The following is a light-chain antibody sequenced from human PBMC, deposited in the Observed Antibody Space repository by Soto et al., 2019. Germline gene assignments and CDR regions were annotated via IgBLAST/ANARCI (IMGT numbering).Light chain of an antibody. CDR2: QAS. Sequence: DIQMTQSPSTLSASVGDRVTITCRASESVSRGLAWYQQKPGRTPKLLIYQASTLETGVPSRFSGSGSGTEFTLTISSLQPDDFATYYCQQYNDYSQAFGQGTKVEIK. CDR3: QQYNDYSQA. V-gene: IGKV1-5*03. CDR1: ESVSRG. J-gene: IGKJ1*01.